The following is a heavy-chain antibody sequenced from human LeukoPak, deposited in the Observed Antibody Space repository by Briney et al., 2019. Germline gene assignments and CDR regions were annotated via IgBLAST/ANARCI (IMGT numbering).Heavy chain of an antibody. CDR3: ARAPYGSGSYYNPLDY. CDR2: ISYDGSNK. D-gene: IGHD3-10*01. J-gene: IGHJ4*02. V-gene: IGHV3-30-3*01. CDR1: GFTFSSYA. Sequence: PGGSLRLSCAASGFTFSSYAMHWVRQAPGKGLEWVAVISYDGSNKYYADSVKGRFTISRDNSKNTLYLQMNSLRAEDTAVYYCARAPYGSGSYYNPLDYWGQGTLVTVSS.